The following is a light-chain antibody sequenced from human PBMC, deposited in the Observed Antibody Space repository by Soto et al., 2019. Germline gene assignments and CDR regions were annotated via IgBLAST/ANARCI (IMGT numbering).Light chain of an antibody. Sequence: EIILTQSPDTLSLSPGERATLSCRASQTVSSNYLAWCQQRPGQAPRLLIYGASSRATGIPGRFSGSGSGTDFTLTISRLEPEDFAVYYCQQCGSSSTFGQGTRLEIK. CDR3: QQCGSSST. V-gene: IGKV3-20*01. CDR1: QTVSSNY. CDR2: GAS. J-gene: IGKJ5*01.